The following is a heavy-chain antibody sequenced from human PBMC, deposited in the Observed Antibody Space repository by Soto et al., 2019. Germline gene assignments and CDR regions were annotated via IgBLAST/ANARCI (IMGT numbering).Heavy chain of an antibody. V-gene: IGHV1-18*01. CDR3: ARAWLRDDFDI. Sequence: ASVKFSCKVSGYTFTNYGITWVRQAPGQGLEWMGWISPYNGNTKYAQKLQGRVTMTTDTSTSTAYMELRSLRSDDTAVYYCARAWLRDDFDIWGQGTMVSVSS. CDR1: GYTFTNYG. J-gene: IGHJ3*02. CDR2: ISPYNGNT. D-gene: IGHD5-12*01.